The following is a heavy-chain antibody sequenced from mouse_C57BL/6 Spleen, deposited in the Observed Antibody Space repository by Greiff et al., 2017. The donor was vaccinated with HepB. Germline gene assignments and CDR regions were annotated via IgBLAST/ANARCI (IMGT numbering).Heavy chain of an antibody. CDR1: GYTFTSYW. Sequence: QVQLQQPGAELVMPGASVKLSCKASGYTFTSYWIHWVKQRPGQGLEWIGEIDPSDSYTNYNQKFKGKSTLTVDKSSSTAYMQLSSLTSEDSAVYYCARSPFRYFDVWGTGTTVTVSS. CDR3: ARSPFRYFDV. J-gene: IGHJ1*03. CDR2: IDPSDSYT. V-gene: IGHV1-69*01.